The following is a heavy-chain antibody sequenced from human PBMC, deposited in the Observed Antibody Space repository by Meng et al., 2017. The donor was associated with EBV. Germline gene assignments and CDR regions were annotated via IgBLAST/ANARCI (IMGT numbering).Heavy chain of an antibody. CDR2: IIPIFGTA. CDR1: GGTFSSYA. Sequence: RRVQSGAEGKKPGSSGKVSCKASGGTFSSYAISWVRQAPGQGLEWMGGIIPIFGTANYAQKFQGRVTITADKSTSTAYMELSSLRSEDTAVYYCARAEIAAAGRLDYWGQGTLVTVSS. CDR3: ARAEIAAAGRLDY. V-gene: IGHV1-69*06. D-gene: IGHD6-13*01. J-gene: IGHJ4*02.